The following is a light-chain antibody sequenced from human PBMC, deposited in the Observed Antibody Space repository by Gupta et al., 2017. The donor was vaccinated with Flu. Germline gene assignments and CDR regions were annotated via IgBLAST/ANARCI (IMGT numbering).Light chain of an antibody. CDR1: QSVSSSY. V-gene: IGKV3-20*01. Sequence: EIVLTQSPGTLSLSPGERATLSCRASQSVSSSYLAWYQQKPGQAPRLLIYGASSRATGIPDRFSGSGYGTDFTLTISRREPEDFAVYYCQQYGSSFTWTFGQGTKVEIK. CDR3: QQYGSSFTWT. J-gene: IGKJ1*01. CDR2: GAS.